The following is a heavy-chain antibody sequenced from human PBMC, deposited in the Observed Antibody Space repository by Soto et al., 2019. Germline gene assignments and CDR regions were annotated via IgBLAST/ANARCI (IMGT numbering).Heavy chain of an antibody. CDR1: GGGNLRDYR. V-gene: IGHV1-69*01. CDR3: ARGGDGSNFGAVY. CDR2: IIPKLGSA. Sequence: QVQLVQSGAEVKEPGCSVKVSCKASGGGNLRDYRTTWVRRAPGQGLEWMGGIIPKLGSANYAQHFQGRVTVTADESTNTVYMELRSLRSDDTAVYYCARGGDGSNFGAVYWGQGTPVTVSS. J-gene: IGHJ4*02. D-gene: IGHD2-21*01.